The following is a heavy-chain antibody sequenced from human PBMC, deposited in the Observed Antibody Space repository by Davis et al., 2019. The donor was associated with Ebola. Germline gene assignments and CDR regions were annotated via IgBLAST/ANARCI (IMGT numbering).Heavy chain of an antibody. CDR3: ARGWLRTGMDV. CDR2: TYYSSNWYH. Sequence: HSQTLSLTCAISGDSVSSGGWNWTRQTPSRGLEWLGRTYYSSNWYHDYATSVKSRITINLDTSKNQFSLQLNSVTPEDTAVYYCARGWLRTGMDVWGKGTTVTVSS. D-gene: IGHD5-12*01. V-gene: IGHV6-1*01. CDR1: GDSVSSGG. J-gene: IGHJ6*04.